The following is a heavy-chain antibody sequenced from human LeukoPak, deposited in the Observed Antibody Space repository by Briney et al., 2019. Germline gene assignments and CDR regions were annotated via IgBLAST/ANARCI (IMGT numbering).Heavy chain of an antibody. D-gene: IGHD3-22*01. CDR3: ARALPGDSSGYYLYYFDY. J-gene: IGHJ4*02. CDR1: GYTFTSYG. Sequence: SVKVSCKASGYTFTSYGISWVRQAPGQGLEWMGGIIPIFGTANYAQKFQGRVTITADKSTSTAYMELSSLRSEDTAVYYCARALPGDSSGYYLYYFDYWGQGTLVTVSS. V-gene: IGHV1-69*06. CDR2: IIPIFGTA.